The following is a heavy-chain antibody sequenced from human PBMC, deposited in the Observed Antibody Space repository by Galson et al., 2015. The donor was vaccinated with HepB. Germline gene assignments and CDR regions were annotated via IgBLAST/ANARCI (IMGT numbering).Heavy chain of an antibody. CDR2: IWNDGSDK. D-gene: IGHD2-2*01. V-gene: IGHV3-33*01. CDR1: GFTLSNYG. Sequence: SLRLSCAASGFTLSNYGMHWVRQAPGKGLEWVAVIWNDGSDKYYADSVKGRFTISRDNSKNTVDLQMNTLSAEDTAVYYCARDHLLLGYCSNTRCYSSGMDVWGHGTTVTVSS. J-gene: IGHJ6*02. CDR3: ARDHLLLGYCSNTRCYSSGMDV.